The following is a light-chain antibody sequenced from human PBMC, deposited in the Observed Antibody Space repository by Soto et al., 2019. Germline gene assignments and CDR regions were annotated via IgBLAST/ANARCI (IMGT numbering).Light chain of an antibody. Sequence: QAVVTQPPSASGTPGQRVTISCSGSSSNIGSNYVYWYQHLPGTAPKLLIYANDQRPSGVPDRFSGSKSDTSASLAISGLRSEDEADYYCAAWDDSLSVVVFGGGTKLTVL. J-gene: IGLJ2*01. CDR3: AAWDDSLSVVV. CDR2: AND. V-gene: IGLV1-47*01. CDR1: SSNIGSNY.